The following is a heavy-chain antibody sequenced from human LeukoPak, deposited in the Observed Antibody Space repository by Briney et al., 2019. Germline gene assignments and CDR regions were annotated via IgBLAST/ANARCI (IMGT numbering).Heavy chain of an antibody. D-gene: IGHD3-10*01. CDR3: ARMGMVRGVIKYYFDY. Sequence: ASVKVSCKASGYTFTSYGINWVRQAPGQGLEWMGWISAYNSNTHYAQKLQGRVTMTTDTSTSTAYMEVRSLRSDDTAVYYCARMGMVRGVIKYYFDYWGQGTLVTVSS. V-gene: IGHV1-18*01. CDR1: GYTFTSYG. J-gene: IGHJ4*02. CDR2: ISAYNSNT.